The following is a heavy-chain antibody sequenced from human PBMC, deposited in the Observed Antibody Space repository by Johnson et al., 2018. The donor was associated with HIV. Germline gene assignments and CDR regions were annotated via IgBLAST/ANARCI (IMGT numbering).Heavy chain of an antibody. J-gene: IGHJ3*02. Sequence: VQLVESGGGLVQPGRSLRLSCAASGFTFDDYAMHWVRQAPGKGLGWVSGISWNSGSIGYADSVKGRFTISRDNAKNSLYLQMNSLRAEDTALYYCAKDISAPLYCSGGSCYSLAFDIWGQGTMVTVSS. V-gene: IGHV3-9*01. D-gene: IGHD2-15*01. CDR2: ISWNSGSI. CDR1: GFTFDDYA. CDR3: AKDISAPLYCSGGSCYSLAFDI.